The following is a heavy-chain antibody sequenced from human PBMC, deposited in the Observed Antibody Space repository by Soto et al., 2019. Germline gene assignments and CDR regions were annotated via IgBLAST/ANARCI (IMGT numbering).Heavy chain of an antibody. CDR1: GFTFSSYS. V-gene: IGHV3-21*01. J-gene: IGHJ4*02. D-gene: IGHD2-15*01. Sequence: GGSLRLSCAASGFTFSSYSMNWVRQAPGKGLEWVSSISSSSSYIYYADSVKGRFTISRDNAKSSLYLQMNSLRAEDTAVYYCARDRVAALYYFDYWGQGTLVTVSS. CDR2: ISSSSSYI. CDR3: ARDRVAALYYFDY.